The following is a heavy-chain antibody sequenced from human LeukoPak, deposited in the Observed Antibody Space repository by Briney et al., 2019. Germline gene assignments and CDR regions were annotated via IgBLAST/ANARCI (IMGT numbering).Heavy chain of an antibody. V-gene: IGHV3-74*01. D-gene: IGHD5-18*01. CDR3: ARAIPDRGYSYGYYYYGMDV. CDR2: INSDGSST. J-gene: IGHJ6*01. CDR1: GCTFSSYW. Sequence: PGGSLRLSCAASGCTFSSYWMHWVRQAPGKGLVWVSRINSDGSSTSYADSVKGRFTISRDNAKNTLYLQMNSLRAEDTAVYYCARAIPDRGYSYGYYYYGMDVWGQGTTVTVYS.